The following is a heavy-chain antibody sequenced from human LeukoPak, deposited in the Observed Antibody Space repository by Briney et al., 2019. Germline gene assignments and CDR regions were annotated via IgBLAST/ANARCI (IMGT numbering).Heavy chain of an antibody. D-gene: IGHD6-25*01. Sequence: GESLKISCKCSGYSFTSYWIGWVRQMPGKGLEYMGTIYPGDSDTRYSPSFQGQVTISADKSISTAYLQWRSLKASDTAMYYCARDAYSNGWAYDYWGQGTLVTVSS. V-gene: IGHV5-51*01. CDR2: IYPGDSDT. J-gene: IGHJ4*02. CDR1: GYSFTSYW. CDR3: ARDAYSNGWAYDY.